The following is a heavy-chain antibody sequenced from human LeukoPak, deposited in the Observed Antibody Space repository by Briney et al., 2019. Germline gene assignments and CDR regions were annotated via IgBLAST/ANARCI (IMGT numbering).Heavy chain of an antibody. CDR1: GFTFSSYS. Sequence: PGGSLRLSCAASGFTFSSYSMNWVRQAPGKGLEWVSYISSSSSTIYYADSVKGRFTISRDNAKNSLYLQMNSLRAEDTAVYYCARCSGWYHYGMDVWGQGTTVTVSS. J-gene: IGHJ6*02. CDR2: ISSSSSTI. D-gene: IGHD6-25*01. V-gene: IGHV3-48*04. CDR3: ARCSGWYHYGMDV.